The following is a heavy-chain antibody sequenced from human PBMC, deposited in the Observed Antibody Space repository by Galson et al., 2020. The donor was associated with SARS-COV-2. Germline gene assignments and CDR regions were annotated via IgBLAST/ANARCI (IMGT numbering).Heavy chain of an antibody. D-gene: IGHD2-2*01. CDR3: ARVGGSINWFDP. CDR1: GYSIRSGSY. V-gene: IGHV4-38-2*02. J-gene: IGHJ5*02. Sequence: SETLSLTCTVSGYSIRSGSYCGWIRPPPGKGLEWLGSIYHGGSTYYTPSLKGRVTISVDKSKNQFSLKMSSVTAADTAVYYCARVGGSINWFDPWGHGTLVTVSS. CDR2: IYHGGST.